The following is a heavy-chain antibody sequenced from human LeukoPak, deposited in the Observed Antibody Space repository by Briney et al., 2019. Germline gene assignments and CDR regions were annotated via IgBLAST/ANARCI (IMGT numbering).Heavy chain of an antibody. CDR3: ARDLITVTKGFDI. Sequence: SETLSLTCAVSTDSFSSHYWSWVRQPPGKGLVWIGYISYIGSTNYNPSLKSRVTISIDTSKNQFSLRLRSVTAADTAVYYCARDLITVTKGFDIWGQGTMVSVSS. D-gene: IGHD4-17*01. V-gene: IGHV4-59*11. CDR1: TDSFSSHY. J-gene: IGHJ3*02. CDR2: ISYIGST.